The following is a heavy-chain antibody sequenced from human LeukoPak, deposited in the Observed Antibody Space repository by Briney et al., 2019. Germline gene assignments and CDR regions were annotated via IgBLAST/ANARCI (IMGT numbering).Heavy chain of an antibody. CDR1: GFTVSSNY. J-gene: IGHJ4*02. Sequence: PGGSLRLSCAASGFTVSSNYMSWVRQAPGKGLVWVSRINSDGSSTSYADSVKGRFTISRDNAKNTLYLQMNSLRAEDTAVYYCARVPRDTAMVTYWGQGTLVTVSS. CDR2: INSDGSST. V-gene: IGHV3-74*01. D-gene: IGHD5-18*01. CDR3: ARVPRDTAMVTY.